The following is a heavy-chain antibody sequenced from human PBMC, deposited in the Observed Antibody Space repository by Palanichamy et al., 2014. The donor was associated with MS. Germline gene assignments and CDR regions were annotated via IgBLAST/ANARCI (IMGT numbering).Heavy chain of an antibody. CDR1: GFTFSNHG. J-gene: IGHJ4*02. Sequence: GSGGGVVQPGGSLRLSCAASGFTFSNHGMHWVRQAPGKGLEWVAFIRYDGSNKFYGDSVKGRFTISRDNSKNTLYLQMNSLRSEDTAVYYCAKEFGGLRGSDYWGQGTLVTVSS. V-gene: IGHV3-30*02. CDR3: AKEFGGLRGSDY. D-gene: IGHD3-16*01. CDR2: IRYDGSNK.